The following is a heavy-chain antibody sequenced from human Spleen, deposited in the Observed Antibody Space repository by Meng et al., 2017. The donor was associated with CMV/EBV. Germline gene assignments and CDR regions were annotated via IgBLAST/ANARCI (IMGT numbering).Heavy chain of an antibody. V-gene: IGHV4-39*01. Sequence: SETLSLTCILSGGSISSSSYYWGWVRQPPGKGLEWIASIYYSGGTFHNPSLKSRVAVSVDRSRNQFSLKLSSVTAADTAVYYCARGHWRSSPPYGMDVWGQGTTVTVSS. CDR2: IYYSGGT. CDR3: ARGHWRSSPPYGMDV. J-gene: IGHJ6*02. D-gene: IGHD3-10*01. CDR1: GGSISSSSYY.